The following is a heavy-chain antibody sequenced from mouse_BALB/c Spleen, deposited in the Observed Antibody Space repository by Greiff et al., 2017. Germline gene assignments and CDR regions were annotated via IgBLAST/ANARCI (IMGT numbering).Heavy chain of an antibody. V-gene: IGHV1-67*01. CDR1: GYTFTDYA. J-gene: IGHJ4*01. D-gene: IGHD2-14*01. CDR2: ISTYYGDA. CDR3: NAYYRYDSMDY. Sequence: VQLQQSGAELVRPGVSVKISCKGSGYTFTDYAMHWVKQSHAKSLEWIGVISTYYGDASYNQKFKGKATMTADTSSNTAYLQLSSLTSEDTAVYYCNAYYRYDSMDYWGQGTSVTVSS.